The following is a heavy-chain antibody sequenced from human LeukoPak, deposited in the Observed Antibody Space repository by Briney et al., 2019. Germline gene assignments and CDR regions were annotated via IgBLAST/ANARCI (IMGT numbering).Heavy chain of an antibody. Sequence: GGSLRLSCTASGFTFGDYAMSWFRQAPGKGLEWVGFIRSKAYGGTTEYAASVKGRFTISRDDSKSIAYLQMNSLKTEDTAVYYCTRVPPLITIFGVVIRGAGINWFDPWGQGTLVTVSS. V-gene: IGHV3-49*03. CDR3: TRVPPLITIFGVVIRGAGINWFDP. D-gene: IGHD3-3*01. CDR2: IRSKAYGGTT. CDR1: GFTFGDYA. J-gene: IGHJ5*02.